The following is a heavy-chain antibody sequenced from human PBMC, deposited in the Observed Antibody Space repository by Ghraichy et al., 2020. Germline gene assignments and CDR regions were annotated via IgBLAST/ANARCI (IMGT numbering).Heavy chain of an antibody. J-gene: IGHJ4*02. V-gene: IGHV3-30*18. CDR3: AKDLTNNYSFDY. CDR1: GFSFGYCA. CDR2: ISYDAVRQ. D-gene: IGHD1-1*01. Sequence: GGSLRLSCAASGFSFGYCAMHWVRQAPGKGLEWVAFISYDAVRQYFVDSVKGRFTISRDNSKNTLYLELNSLRAEDTAVYYCAKDLTNNYSFDYWGRGNRVTVSS.